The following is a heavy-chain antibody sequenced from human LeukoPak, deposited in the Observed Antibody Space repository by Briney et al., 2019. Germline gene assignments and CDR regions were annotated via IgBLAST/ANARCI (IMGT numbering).Heavy chain of an antibody. D-gene: IGHD6-19*01. CDR2: KKKEGSEK. CDR1: GFTFSSNW. J-gene: IGHJ6*03. V-gene: IGHV3-7*01. CDR3: ARDRTPDSSSIYYYYYMDV. Sequence: GGSLRLSCAASGFTFSSNWRSWAGQAQGKGWEGGAKKKKEGSEKYYVDSVKGRFTISRDNAKNSLYLQINSLRAEDTAVYYCARDRTPDSSSIYYYYYMDVWGKGTTVTVSS.